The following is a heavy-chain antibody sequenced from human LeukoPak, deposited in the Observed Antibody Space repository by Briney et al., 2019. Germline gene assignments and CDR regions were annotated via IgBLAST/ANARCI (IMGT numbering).Heavy chain of an antibody. J-gene: IGHJ6*03. Sequence: GGSLRLSCAASGFTFSNYAMTWVRQAPGRGLEWVSGISISGDNKYYADSVKGRFTISRDNSKNTLYLQKNSLRAEDTAVYFCANRGVGYFYMDVWGKGTTVTVSS. CDR3: ANRGVGYFYMDV. V-gene: IGHV3-23*01. CDR1: GFTFSNYA. CDR2: ISISGDNK. D-gene: IGHD2-15*01.